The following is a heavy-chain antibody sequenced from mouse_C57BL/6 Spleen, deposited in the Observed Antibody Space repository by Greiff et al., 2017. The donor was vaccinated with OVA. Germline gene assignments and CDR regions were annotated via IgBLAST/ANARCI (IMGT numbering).Heavy chain of an antibody. CDR1: GYTFTSYW. V-gene: IGHV1-69*01. D-gene: IGHD1-1*01. CDR2: IDPSDSYT. J-gene: IGHJ4*01. CDR3: ARGTVVATDAMDY. Sequence: QVQLQQSGAELVMPGASVKLSCKASGYTFTSYWMHWVKQRPGQGLEWIGEIDPSDSYTNYNQKFKGKSTLTVDKSSSTAYMQLSSLTSEDSAVYYCARGTVVATDAMDYWGQGTSVTVSS.